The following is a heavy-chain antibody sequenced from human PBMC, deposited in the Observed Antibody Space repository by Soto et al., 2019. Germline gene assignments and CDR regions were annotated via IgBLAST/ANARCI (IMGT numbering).Heavy chain of an antibody. J-gene: IGHJ6*02. V-gene: IGHV3-11*01. D-gene: IGHD4-17*01. CDR3: ASPTVTQHYGMDV. CDR1: GFTFSDYY. Sequence: QVQLVESGGGLVKPGGSLRLSCAASGFTFSDYYLSLIRQAPGNGLEWVSYISSSGSTIYYADSVKGRFTISRENAKNSLYLQMNSLRAEDTAVYYCASPTVTQHYGMDVWGQGTTVTGSS. CDR2: ISSSGSTI.